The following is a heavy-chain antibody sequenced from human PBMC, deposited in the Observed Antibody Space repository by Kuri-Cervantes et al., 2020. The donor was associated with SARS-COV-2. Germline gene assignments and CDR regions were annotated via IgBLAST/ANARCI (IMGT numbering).Heavy chain of an antibody. V-gene: IGHV4-4*07. Sequence: SETLSLTCTVSGGSISSYYWSWIRQPAGKGLEWIGRIYTGGSTNYNPSLKSRVTMSVDTSKNQFSLKLSSVTAADTAVYYCARDLPSDYTYYYYYMDVWGKGTTVTVSS. CDR2: IYTGGST. D-gene: IGHD4/OR15-4a*01. CDR1: GGSISSYY. J-gene: IGHJ6*03. CDR3: ARDLPSDYTYYYYYMDV.